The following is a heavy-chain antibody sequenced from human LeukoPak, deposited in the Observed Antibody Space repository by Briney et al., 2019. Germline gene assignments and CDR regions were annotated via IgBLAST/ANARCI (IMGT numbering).Heavy chain of an antibody. Sequence: SETLSLTCTVSGGSISSYYWSWIRQPPGKGLDWIGYIYYSGSTNYNPSLKSRATISLDTSKNLFSLKLSSVTAADTAVYYCARSIGSGSWFDPWGQGTLVTVSS. CDR2: IYYSGST. J-gene: IGHJ5*02. CDR3: ARSIGSGSWFDP. V-gene: IGHV4-59*01. CDR1: GGSISSYY. D-gene: IGHD3-10*01.